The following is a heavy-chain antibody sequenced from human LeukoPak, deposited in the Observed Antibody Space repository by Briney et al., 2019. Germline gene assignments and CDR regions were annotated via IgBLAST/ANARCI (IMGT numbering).Heavy chain of an antibody. J-gene: IGHJ5*02. CDR1: GYTFTGYY. CDR3: ARVPADYYGSGSYHKRWFDP. V-gene: IGHV1-2*02. D-gene: IGHD3-10*01. CDR2: INPNSGGT. Sequence: ASVKVSCKASGYTFTGYYMHWVRQAPGQGLEWMGWINPNSGGTNYAQKFQGRVTMTRDTSISTAYMELSRLRSDDTAVYYCARVPADYYGSGSYHKRWFDPWGQGTLVTVSS.